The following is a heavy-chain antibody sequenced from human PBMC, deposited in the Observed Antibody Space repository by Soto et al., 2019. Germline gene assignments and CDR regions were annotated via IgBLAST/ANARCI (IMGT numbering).Heavy chain of an antibody. CDR3: ARAPSIAAPPFDY. Sequence: RASVKVSCKASGYTFTSYDINWVRQATGQGLEWMGWMNPNSGNTGYAQKFQGRVTMTRNTSATIGYMELNSLTSEDTAVYYCARAPSIAAPPFDYWGQGTLVTVSS. CDR1: GYTFTSYD. V-gene: IGHV1-8*01. J-gene: IGHJ4*02. D-gene: IGHD6-6*01. CDR2: MNPNSGNT.